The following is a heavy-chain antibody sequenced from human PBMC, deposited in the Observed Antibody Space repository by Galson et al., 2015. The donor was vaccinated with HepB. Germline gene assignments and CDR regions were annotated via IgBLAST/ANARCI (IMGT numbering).Heavy chain of an antibody. J-gene: IGHJ6*03. CDR1: GITFSSYS. CDR2: ISYNSKNI. Sequence: SLRLSCAASGITFSSYSMNWVRQAPGKGLEWVSSISYNSKNIYYADSVKGRFTISRDNAKNSLYLQMNSLRAEDTAVYYCARDRGPYYYGSGSYLYYYYMDVWGKGTTVTVSS. D-gene: IGHD3-10*01. CDR3: ARDRGPYYYGSGSYLYYYYMDV. V-gene: IGHV3-21*01.